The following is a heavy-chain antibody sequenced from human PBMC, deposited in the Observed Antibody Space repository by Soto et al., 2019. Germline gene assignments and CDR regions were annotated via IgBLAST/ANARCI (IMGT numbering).Heavy chain of an antibody. J-gene: IGHJ4*02. Sequence: SETLSLTCAVYGGSFSGYYWSWIRQPPEKGLEWIGEINHSGSTNYNPSLKSRVTISVDTSKNQFSLKLSSVTAADTAVYYCAREVLAALIDYWGQGTLVTVSS. CDR1: GGSFSGYY. CDR2: INHSGST. CDR3: AREVLAALIDY. D-gene: IGHD6-13*01. V-gene: IGHV4-34*01.